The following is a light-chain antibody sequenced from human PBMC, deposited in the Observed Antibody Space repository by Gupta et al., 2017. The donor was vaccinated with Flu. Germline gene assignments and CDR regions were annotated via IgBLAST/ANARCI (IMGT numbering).Light chain of an antibody. Sequence: DIQMTQSPSSLSPSVGDRVTITCRASQSISSYLNWYQQKPGKAPKLLIYAASRLQSGVPSRFSGSGSGTDFTLTISRLQPEDFATYYCQQRNSTPGTFGQGTKVEIK. J-gene: IGKJ1*01. CDR2: AAS. CDR3: QQRNSTPGT. CDR1: QSISSY. V-gene: IGKV1-39*01.